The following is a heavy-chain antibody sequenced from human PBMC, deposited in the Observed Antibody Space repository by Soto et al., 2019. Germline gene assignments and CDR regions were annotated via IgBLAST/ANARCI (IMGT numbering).Heavy chain of an antibody. CDR2: IYYSGST. CDR3: AGLYDHVWGSYRRNAFEI. D-gene: IGHD3-16*02. V-gene: IGHV4-31*03. CDR1: GGSISSGGYY. Sequence: TLSLTCTVSGGSISSGGYYWSWIRQHPGKGLEWIGYIYYSGSTYYNPSLKSRGTISVDTSKNQFSLKLSSVTAADTAVYFCAGLYDHVWGSYRRNAFEIWGRGTTVTVSS. J-gene: IGHJ3*02.